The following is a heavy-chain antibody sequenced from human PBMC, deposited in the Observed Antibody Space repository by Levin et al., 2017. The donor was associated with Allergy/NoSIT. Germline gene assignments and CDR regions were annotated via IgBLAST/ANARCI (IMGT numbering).Heavy chain of an antibody. V-gene: IGHV3-23*01. CDR1: RFTFSSHA. Sequence: LSLTCAASRFTFSSHAMSWVRQAPGKGLEWASAISGSGVSTYYADSVKGRFTISRDNSKNTLYLQMNSLRAEDTAVYYCARGALFGVAPNWFDPWGQGTLVTVSS. CDR2: ISGSGVST. CDR3: ARGALFGVAPNWFDP. D-gene: IGHD3-3*01. J-gene: IGHJ5*02.